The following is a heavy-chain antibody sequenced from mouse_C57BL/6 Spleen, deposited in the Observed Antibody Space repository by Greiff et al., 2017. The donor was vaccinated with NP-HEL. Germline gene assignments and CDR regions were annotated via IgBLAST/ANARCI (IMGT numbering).Heavy chain of an antibody. J-gene: IGHJ2*01. CDR3: ARRFSITTVVPFNFDY. CDR1: GYTFTSYW. CDR2: INPSNGGT. Sequence: VQLQQPGTELVKPGASVKLSWKASGYTFTSYWMHWVKQRPGQGLEWIGNINPSNGGTNYNEKFKSKATLTVDKSSSTAYMQLSSLTSEDSAVYYCARRFSITTVVPFNFDYWGQGTTLTVSS. V-gene: IGHV1-53*01. D-gene: IGHD1-1*01.